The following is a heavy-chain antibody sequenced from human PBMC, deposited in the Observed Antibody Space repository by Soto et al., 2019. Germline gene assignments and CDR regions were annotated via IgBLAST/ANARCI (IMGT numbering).Heavy chain of an antibody. J-gene: IGHJ3*02. Sequence: SVKVSCKASGGTFSSYAISWVRQAPGQGPEWMGGIIPIFGTANYAQKFQGRVTITADESTSTAYMELSSLRSEDTAVYYCARGGATVTSSPGAFDIWGQGTMVTVSS. CDR3: ARGGATVTSSPGAFDI. CDR2: IIPIFGTA. V-gene: IGHV1-69*13. D-gene: IGHD4-4*01. CDR1: GGTFSSYA.